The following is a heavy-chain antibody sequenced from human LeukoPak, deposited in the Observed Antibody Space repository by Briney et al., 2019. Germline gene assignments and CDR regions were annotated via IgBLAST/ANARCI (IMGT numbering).Heavy chain of an antibody. CDR2: VSSTGSGT. Sequence: GGSLRLSCVASGFTFSTYGMSWVRQAPGKGLGWVAAVSSTGSGTYYPDSLKGRFIISRDNSQNTVFLQMNSLRPEDTAFYFCAKDGPLLWFGPTDAWGQGILVTVSS. J-gene: IGHJ5*02. CDR1: GFTFSTYG. CDR3: AKDGPLLWFGPTDA. V-gene: IGHV3-23*01. D-gene: IGHD3-10*01.